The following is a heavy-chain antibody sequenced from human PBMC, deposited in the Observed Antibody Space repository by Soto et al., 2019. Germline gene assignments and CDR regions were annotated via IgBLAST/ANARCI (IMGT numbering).Heavy chain of an antibody. D-gene: IGHD2-15*01. V-gene: IGHV3-23*01. J-gene: IGHJ5*02. CDR3: VKAGGGRWPPYDR. Sequence: EVQLLESGGGLVQPGGSLRLSRVASGFTSSPYAMNWVRQAPGKGLEWVSRIGGSDDTSNYADSVKGRFTTSRDTSKNTRFLQSSSLRPKDTAMYYCVKAGGGRWPPYDRWGQGTLVTVA. CDR1: GFTSSPYA. CDR2: IGGSDDTS.